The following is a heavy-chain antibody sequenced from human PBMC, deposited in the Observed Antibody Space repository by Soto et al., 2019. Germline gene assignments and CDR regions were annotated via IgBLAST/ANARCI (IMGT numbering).Heavy chain of an antibody. J-gene: IGHJ4*02. CDR2: IKSKTDGGTT. CDR3: IVRYPYDFDY. Sequence: VQLVESGGGLVKPGGSLRLSCAASGFTFSNAWMNWVRQAPGKWLEWVGRIKSKTDGGTTDYAAPVKGRFTISRDDSKYTLYLQMSSLNNDDTAVYYCIVRYPYDFDYWGQGTLVTVSS. D-gene: IGHD2-21*01. V-gene: IGHV3-15*07. CDR1: GFTFSNAW.